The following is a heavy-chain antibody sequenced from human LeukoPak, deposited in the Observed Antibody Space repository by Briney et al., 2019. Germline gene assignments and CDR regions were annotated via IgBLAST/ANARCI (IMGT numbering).Heavy chain of an antibody. V-gene: IGHV6-1*01. CDR1: GDSVSSNSAA. CDR2: TYYRSKWYN. J-gene: IGHJ2*01. Sequence: SQTLSLTCAISGDSVSSNSAAWNWIRQSPSRGLEWLGRTYYRSKWYNDYAVSVKSRITINPDTSKNQFSLQLNSVTPEDTAVYYCARGKWELLSHYWCFDLWGRGTLVTVSS. D-gene: IGHD1-26*01. CDR3: ARGKWELLSHYWCFDL.